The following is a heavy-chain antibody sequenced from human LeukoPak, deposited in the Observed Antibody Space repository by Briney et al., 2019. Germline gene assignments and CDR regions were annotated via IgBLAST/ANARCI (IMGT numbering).Heavy chain of an antibody. CDR2: ISGSGGST. J-gene: IGHJ5*02. V-gene: IGHV3-23*01. CDR3: AKEYSSSSVGWFDP. Sequence: PGGSLRLACAASGFTFSSYAMSRVRQAPGKGLEWVSAISGSGGSTYYADSVKGRFTISRDNSKNTLYLQMNSLRAEDTAVYYCAKEYSSSSVGWFDPWGQGTLVTVSS. D-gene: IGHD6-13*01. CDR1: GFTFSSYA.